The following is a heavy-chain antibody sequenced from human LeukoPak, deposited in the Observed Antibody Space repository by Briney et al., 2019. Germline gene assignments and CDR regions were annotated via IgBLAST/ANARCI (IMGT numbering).Heavy chain of an antibody. J-gene: IGHJ3*02. V-gene: IGHV5-51*01. CDR3: ARQKGPGPSLGNAFDI. CDR1: GYSFTSYW. CDR2: IYPGDSDT. D-gene: IGHD3-16*01. Sequence: GESLKISCKGSGYSFTSYWIGWVRQLPGKGLEWMVIIYPGDSDTRYSPSFQGQVTISADKSISTAYLQWSSLKASDTAMYYCARQKGPGPSLGNAFDIWGQGTMVTVSS.